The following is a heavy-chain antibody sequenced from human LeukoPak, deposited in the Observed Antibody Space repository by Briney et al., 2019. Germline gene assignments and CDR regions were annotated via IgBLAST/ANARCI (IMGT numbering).Heavy chain of an antibody. CDR1: GYTFNSYG. D-gene: IGHD3-3*01. J-gene: IGHJ4*02. Sequence: GASVKVSCKASGYTFNSYGINWVRQAPGQGLEWMGWISVYNGQTNYAHKFQGRVTMTTDTSTSTAYMELRSLRSDDTAVYYCARVKIFGVVIIDYWGQGTLVTVSS. CDR3: ARVKIFGVVIIDY. CDR2: ISVYNGQT. V-gene: IGHV1-18*01.